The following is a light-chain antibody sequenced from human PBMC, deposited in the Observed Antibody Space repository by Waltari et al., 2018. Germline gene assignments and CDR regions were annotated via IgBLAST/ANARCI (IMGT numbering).Light chain of an antibody. V-gene: IGKV1-5*03. J-gene: IGKJ1*01. CDR1: QNIQRR. Sequence: DIQMTQSPPTLSASVGDRVTITCLASQNIQRRLAWYQQKPGKAPKVLIYKASTLESGVPSRFSGTGSGTDFTLTISSLQPDDYATYYCQQYDSYWTFGQGTKVEIK. CDR2: KAS. CDR3: QQYDSYWT.